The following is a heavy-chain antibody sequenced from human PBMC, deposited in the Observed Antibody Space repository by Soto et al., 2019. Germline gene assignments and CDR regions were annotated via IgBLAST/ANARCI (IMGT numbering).Heavy chain of an antibody. CDR3: ARRRTRVRDGDFDY. V-gene: IGHV1-18*04. D-gene: IGHD3-10*01. CDR2: ISAYNGNT. CDR1: GYTFTSYG. Sequence: GASVNVSCKASGYTFTSYGISWVRQAPGQGLEWMGWISAYNGNTNYAQKLQGRVTMTTDTSTSTAYMELRSLRSDDTAVYYCARRRTRVRDGDFDYWGQGTLVTVSS. J-gene: IGHJ4*02.